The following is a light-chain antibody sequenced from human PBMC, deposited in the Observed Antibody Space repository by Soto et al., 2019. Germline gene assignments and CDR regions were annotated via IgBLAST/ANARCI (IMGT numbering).Light chain of an antibody. Sequence: EIVLTQSPATLSLSPGERATLSCRASQSVSSYLAWYQQKPGQAPRLLISDASTRATSIPARFNGSGSGTEFTLAISSLQSEDFAIYYCHQYNTWPLTFGGGTKVEIK. V-gene: IGKV3-15*01. CDR1: QSVSSY. CDR3: HQYNTWPLT. J-gene: IGKJ4*01. CDR2: DAS.